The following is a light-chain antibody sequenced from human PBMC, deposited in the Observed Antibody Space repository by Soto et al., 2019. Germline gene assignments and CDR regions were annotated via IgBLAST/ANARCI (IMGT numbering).Light chain of an antibody. J-gene: IGLJ1*01. CDR3: SSYAGSNTPYV. CDR2: EVN. CDR1: SSDVGGYNY. Sequence: QSALTQPPSASGSPGQSVTISCTGSSSDVGGYNYVSWYQQHPGKAHKLMIYEVNKRPSGVPDRFSGSKSGNTASLTVSGLQAEDEADYYCSSYAGSNTPYVFGTGTKVTVL. V-gene: IGLV2-8*01.